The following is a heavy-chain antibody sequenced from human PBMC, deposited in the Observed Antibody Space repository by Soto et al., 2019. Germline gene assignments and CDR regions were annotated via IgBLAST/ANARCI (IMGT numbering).Heavy chain of an antibody. J-gene: IGHJ4*02. CDR1: GFSLSTSGVG. D-gene: IGHD6-13*01. Sequence: QITLKESGPTLVKPTQTLTLTCTFSGFSLSTSGVGVGWIRQPPGKALEWLALIYWDDDKRYSPSLKSRLTIXTDXSXNQVVLTMTNMDPVDTATYYCAHTVVVGSSSWYVPYWGQGTLVTVSS. CDR3: AHTVVVGSSSWYVPY. V-gene: IGHV2-5*02. CDR2: IYWDDDK.